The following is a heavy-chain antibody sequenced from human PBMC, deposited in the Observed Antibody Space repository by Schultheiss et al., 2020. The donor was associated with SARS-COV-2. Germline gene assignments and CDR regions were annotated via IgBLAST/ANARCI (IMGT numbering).Heavy chain of an antibody. V-gene: IGHV3-15*01. CDR2: IKSKTDGGTT. CDR3: TTDDAVPAAILWRNPWDY. D-gene: IGHD2-2*02. CDR1: GFTFSNAW. Sequence: GGSLRLSCAASGFTFSNAWMSWVRQAPGKGLEWVGRIKSKTDGGTTDYAAPVKGRFTISRDDSKNTLYLQMNTLKTEDTAVYYCTTDDAVPAAILWRNPWDYWGQGTLVTVSS. J-gene: IGHJ4*02.